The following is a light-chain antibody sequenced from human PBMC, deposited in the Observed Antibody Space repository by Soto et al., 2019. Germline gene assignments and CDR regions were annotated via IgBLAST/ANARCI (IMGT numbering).Light chain of an antibody. J-gene: IGKJ4*01. CDR3: LQLNRYPLT. CDR2: KVS. CDR1: ESVNSW. V-gene: IGKV1-5*03. Sequence: DIQMTQTPSSLSASVGDRVTITCRASESVNSWLAWYQQKPGKAPKFLIYKVSSLQSGVPSRFSGGGSETEFSLTIGTLQPEDFATYYCLQLNRYPLTFGGGAKVDIK.